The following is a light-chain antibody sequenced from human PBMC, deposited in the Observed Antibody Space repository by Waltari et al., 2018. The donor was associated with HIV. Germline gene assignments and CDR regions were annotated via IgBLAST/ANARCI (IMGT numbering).Light chain of an antibody. J-gene: IGLJ3*02. CDR3: QSTDRSGTYWV. CDR1: ALTKQS. CDR2: QDT. V-gene: IGLV3-25*03. Sequence: YELTQPPSVSVSPGQTARFTCSGDALTKQSAYWFQQKPGQAPVLVIYQDTERPSGSPERFSGSSSGTMVTLTITGVQAEDEADYYCQSTDRSGTYWVFGGGTKLTVL.